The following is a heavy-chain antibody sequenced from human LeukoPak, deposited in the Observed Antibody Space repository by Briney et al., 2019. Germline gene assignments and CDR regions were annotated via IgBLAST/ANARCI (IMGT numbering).Heavy chain of an antibody. V-gene: IGHV3-9*01. CDR3: AKASHASGFNCFDS. J-gene: IGHJ5*01. Sequence: GRSLRLSCVASGFVFDDYAMHWVRQVPGKGLEWVSGINWSGATVAYGDSVKGRFIISRDNAKNSLYLEMSSLGPEDTALYYCAKASHASGFNCFDSWGQGTLVTVSS. CDR1: GFVFDDYA. D-gene: IGHD6-25*01. CDR2: INWSGATV.